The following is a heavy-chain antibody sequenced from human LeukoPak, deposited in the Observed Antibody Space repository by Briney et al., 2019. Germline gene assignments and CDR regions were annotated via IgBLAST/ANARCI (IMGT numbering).Heavy chain of an antibody. CDR1: GGSFSGYY. CDR3: ARGWYSSSSYLDY. D-gene: IGHD6-6*01. Sequence: SETLSLTCAVYGGSFSGYYWSWIRQPPGKGLEWIGEINHSGSTNYNPSLKSRVTISVDTSKNQFSLKLSSVTAADTAVYYCARGWYSSSSYLDYWGQGTLVTVSS. J-gene: IGHJ4*02. V-gene: IGHV4-34*01. CDR2: INHSGST.